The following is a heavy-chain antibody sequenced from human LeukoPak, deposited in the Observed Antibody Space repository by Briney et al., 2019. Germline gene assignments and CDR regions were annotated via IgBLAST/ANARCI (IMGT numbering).Heavy chain of an antibody. V-gene: IGHV3-7*01. CDR1: GFTFSSYW. CDR3: ARDKGPYYDFWSGYYTPYYGMDV. J-gene: IGHJ6*02. Sequence: PGGSLRLSCAASGFTFSSYWMSWVRQAPGKGLEWVANIKQDGSEKYYVDSVKGRFTISRDNAKNSLYLQMNSLRAEDTAVYYCARDKGPYYDFWSGYYTPYYGMDVWGQGTTVTVSS. D-gene: IGHD3-3*01. CDR2: IKQDGSEK.